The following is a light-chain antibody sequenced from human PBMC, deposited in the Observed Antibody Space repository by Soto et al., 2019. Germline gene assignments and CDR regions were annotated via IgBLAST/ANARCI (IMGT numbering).Light chain of an antibody. CDR2: EVS. CDR1: SSDVGGYNY. V-gene: IGLV2-14*01. Sequence: QSALTQPASVSGSPGPSITISCTGTSSDVGGYNYVSWYQQHPGKATKLMIYEVSNRPSGVSNRFSGSKSGNTASLTISGLQAQDETDYYCSSYTSSSTWVFGGGTKLSVL. CDR3: SSYTSSSTWV. J-gene: IGLJ3*02.